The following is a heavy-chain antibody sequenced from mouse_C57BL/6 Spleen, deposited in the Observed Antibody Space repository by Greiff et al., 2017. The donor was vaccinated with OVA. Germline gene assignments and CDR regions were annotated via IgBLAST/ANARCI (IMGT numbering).Heavy chain of an antibody. Sequence: QVQLQQSGPELVKPGASVKISCKASGYAFSSSWMNWVKQRPGKGLEWIGRIYPGDGDTNYNGKFKGKATLTADKSSSTAYMQLSSLTSEDSAVYYCARWLGRGVFDYWGQGTTLTVSS. CDR2: IYPGDGDT. D-gene: IGHD4-1*01. V-gene: IGHV1-82*01. J-gene: IGHJ2*01. CDR3: ARWLGRGVFDY. CDR1: GYAFSSSW.